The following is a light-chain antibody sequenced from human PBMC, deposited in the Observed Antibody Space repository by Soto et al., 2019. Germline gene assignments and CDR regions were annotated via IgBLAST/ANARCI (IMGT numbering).Light chain of an antibody. V-gene: IGLV1-44*01. CDR1: SSNIGSNT. Sequence: QSVLTQPPSASGTPGQRGTISCSGRSSNIGSNTVNWYQQLPGTAPKLLIYSNNQRPSGVPDRVSGSKSGTSASLAISGLQSEDEADYYCAAWDDSLNGLYVFGTGTKVTVL. CDR3: AAWDDSLNGLYV. CDR2: SNN. J-gene: IGLJ1*01.